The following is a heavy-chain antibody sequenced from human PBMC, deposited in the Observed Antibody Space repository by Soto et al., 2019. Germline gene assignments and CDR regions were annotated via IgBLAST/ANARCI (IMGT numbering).Heavy chain of an antibody. V-gene: IGHV2-5*02. D-gene: IGHD3-10*01. CDR1: GFSLSTSGVG. Sequence: QITLKESGPTLVKPTQTLTLTCTFSGFSLSTSGVGVGWIRQPPGKALEWLALIYWDDDKRYSPSLKSSLTXTXXPSKNQVVLTTTNMDPVDPSTYYCARETHYYGSDYLGQGTLVTVSS. CDR2: IYWDDDK. CDR3: ARETHYYGSDY. J-gene: IGHJ4*02.